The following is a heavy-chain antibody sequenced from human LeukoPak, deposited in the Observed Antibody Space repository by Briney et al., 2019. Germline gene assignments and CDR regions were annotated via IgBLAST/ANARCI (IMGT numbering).Heavy chain of an antibody. J-gene: IGHJ1*01. CDR2: IRYDGSDE. D-gene: IGHD3-22*01. CDR3: AKSGTMIVVLQYFQH. V-gene: IGHV3-30*02. Sequence: PGGSLRLSCAASGFTFSNYGMQWARQAPGKGLEWVAFIRYDGSDEHYADSVKGRFTISRDNSKNTLYLQMNSLRAEDTAVYYCAKSGTMIVVLQYFQHWGQGTLVTVSS. CDR1: GFTFSNYG.